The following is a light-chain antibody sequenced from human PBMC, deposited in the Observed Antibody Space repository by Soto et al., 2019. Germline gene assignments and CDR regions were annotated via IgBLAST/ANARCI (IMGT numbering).Light chain of an antibody. Sequence: QSALTQPASVSGSPGQSITISCTETSSDVGGYNYVSWYQHHPGKAPKLMIYDVTSRPSGVSNRFSGSKSGNTASLTISGLQAEDEADYFCSSYTSSSTLMVFGGRTKVTVL. J-gene: IGLJ3*02. CDR3: SSYTSSSTLMV. CDR1: SSDVGGYNY. CDR2: DVT. V-gene: IGLV2-14*01.